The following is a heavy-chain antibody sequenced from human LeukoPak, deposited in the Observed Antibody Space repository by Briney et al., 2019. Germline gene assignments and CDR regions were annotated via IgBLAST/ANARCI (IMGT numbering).Heavy chain of an antibody. J-gene: IGHJ4*02. CDR1: GFTLITYP. D-gene: IGHD6-13*01. V-gene: IGHV3-33*01. CDR2: IWSDGSNK. CDR3: ARDISQQLGPGFDY. Sequence: RLGGSLGPSCPAPGFTLITYPIPWVRRAPGKGLGGWAAIWSDGSNKYYADSVKGRFTISRDNSKNTLYLQMNSLRAEDTAVYYCARDISQQLGPGFDYWGLGTLVTVSS.